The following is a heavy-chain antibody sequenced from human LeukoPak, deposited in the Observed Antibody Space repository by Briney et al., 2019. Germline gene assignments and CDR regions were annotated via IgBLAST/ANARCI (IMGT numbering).Heavy chain of an antibody. CDR1: GGSISSSSYY. D-gene: IGHD3-22*01. CDR2: IYYSGST. J-gene: IGHJ4*02. CDR3: ASPPYYYDTFLRDY. Sequence: SETLSLTCTVSGGSISSSSYYWGWIRQPPGKGLEWIGSIYYSGSTYYNPSLKSRVTISVDTSKNQFSLKLSSVTAADTAVYYCASPPYYYDTFLRDYWGQGTLVTVSS. V-gene: IGHV4-39*01.